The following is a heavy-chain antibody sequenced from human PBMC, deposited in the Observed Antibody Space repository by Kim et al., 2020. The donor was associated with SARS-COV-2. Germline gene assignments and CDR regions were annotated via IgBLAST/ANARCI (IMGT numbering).Heavy chain of an antibody. Sequence: GGSLRLSCAASGFSFSEYNVHWVRQAPGKGLEWVATIWYDATYKYYADSLKGRFTISRDNSNNTLYLQMNSPRADDTGVYYCAKPFSRRARSGFDVWGRG. J-gene: IGHJ3*01. CDR1: GFSFSEYN. D-gene: IGHD1-1*01. CDR2: IWYDATYK. CDR3: AKPFSRRARSGFDV. V-gene: IGHV3-33*06.